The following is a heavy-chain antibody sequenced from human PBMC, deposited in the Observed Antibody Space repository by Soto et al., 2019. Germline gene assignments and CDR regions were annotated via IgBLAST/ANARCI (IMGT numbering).Heavy chain of an antibody. CDR1: GGSFSGYY. V-gene: IGHV4-34*01. J-gene: IGHJ4*02. D-gene: IGHD5-12*01. Sequence: SGTLSLTCAVYGGSFSGYYWSWIRQPPGKGLEWIGEINHSGSPNYNPSLKIRVTISVDPSKNQFSLKLNSVTAADSAVYFCARLEGLATISYNFDYWGQGTLVTVSS. CDR2: INHSGSP. CDR3: ARLEGLATISYNFDY.